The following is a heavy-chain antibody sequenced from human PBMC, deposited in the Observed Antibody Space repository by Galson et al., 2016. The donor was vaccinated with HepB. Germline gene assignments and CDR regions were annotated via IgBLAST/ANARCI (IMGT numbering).Heavy chain of an antibody. J-gene: IGHJ4*02. D-gene: IGHD2-21*02. CDR3: ARGLIKGYYFDY. V-gene: IGHV1-46*01. CDR1: GYTFTNYY. CDR2: INPSDGRT. Sequence: SVKVSCKASGYTFTNYYMSWVRQAPGQGLEWMGIINPSDGRTDYAQKFQGRVTMTRDTSTSSFYMELSSLRSEDTAVYYCARGLIKGYYFDYWGQGTLVTVSS.